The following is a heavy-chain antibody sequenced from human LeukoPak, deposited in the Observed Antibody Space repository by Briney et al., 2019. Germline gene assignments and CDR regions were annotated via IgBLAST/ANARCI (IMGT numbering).Heavy chain of an antibody. D-gene: IGHD3-9*01. CDR1: GFTFSDYY. CDR2: ISSSVSTI. Sequence: GGSLRLSCAASGFTFSDYYMSWIRQAPGKGLEWVSYISSSVSTIYYADSVKGRFTISRDNAKNSLYLQMDSLRAEDTAVYYCARVMDSNFDWFGGPLDPWGQGTLVTVSS. V-gene: IGHV3-11*01. J-gene: IGHJ5*02. CDR3: ARVMDSNFDWFGGPLDP.